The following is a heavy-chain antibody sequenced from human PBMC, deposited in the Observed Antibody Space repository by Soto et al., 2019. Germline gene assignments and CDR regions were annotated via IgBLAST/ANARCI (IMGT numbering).Heavy chain of an antibody. CDR1: GYTFTSYA. Sequence: ASVKVSCKASGYTFTSYAIHWVRQAPGQRLEWMGWINAGNGNTKYLQKFQGRVTITRDTSASTAYMELSSLRSEDTAVYYCARDPSYYGMDVWGQGTTVTVSS. J-gene: IGHJ6*02. V-gene: IGHV1-3*01. CDR2: INAGNGNT. CDR3: ARDPSYYGMDV.